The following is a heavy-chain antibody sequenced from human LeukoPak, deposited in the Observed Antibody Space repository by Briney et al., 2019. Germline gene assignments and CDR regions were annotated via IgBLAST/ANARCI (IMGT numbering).Heavy chain of an antibody. V-gene: IGHV4-39*01. CDR3: ASHPTNFDAFDI. D-gene: IGHD5-24*01. Sequence: SETLSLTCTVSGCSISSSGYYWGWIRQSPEKRLDWIGSIYYSGSTYYDPSLKSRVTISEDTSKNQFSLKLSSVTAADTAVYFCASHPTNFDAFDIWGQGTTVTVSS. J-gene: IGHJ3*02. CDR1: GCSISSSGYY. CDR2: IYYSGST.